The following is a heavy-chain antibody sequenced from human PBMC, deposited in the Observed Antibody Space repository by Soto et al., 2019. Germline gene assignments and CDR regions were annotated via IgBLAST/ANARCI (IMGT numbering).Heavy chain of an antibody. J-gene: IGHJ6*02. CDR1: GGSISSGGYY. CDR3: ARSRGYSYGYGGYYYGMDV. V-gene: IGHV4-31*03. CDR2: IYYSGST. Sequence: PSETLSLTCTVSGGSISSGGYYWSWICQHPGKGLEWIGYIYYSGSTYYNPSLKSRVTISVDTSKNQFSLKLSSVTAADTAVYYCARSRGYSYGYGGYYYGMDVWGQGTTVTVSS. D-gene: IGHD5-18*01.